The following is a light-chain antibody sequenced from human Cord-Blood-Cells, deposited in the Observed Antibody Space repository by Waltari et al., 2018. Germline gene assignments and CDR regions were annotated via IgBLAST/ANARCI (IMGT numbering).Light chain of an antibody. J-gene: IGLJ3*02. CDR1: SRDVGWYNY. V-gene: IGLV2-14*03. CDR3: SSYTSSSTWV. CDR2: DVS. Sequence: QSALTPPAPVSGSPGQSITLSCTGTSRDVGWYNYLSWYQHHPGKAPKLMIYDVSNRPSGVSNRFSGSKSGNTASLTISGLQAEDEADYYCSSYTSSSTWVFGGGTKLTVL.